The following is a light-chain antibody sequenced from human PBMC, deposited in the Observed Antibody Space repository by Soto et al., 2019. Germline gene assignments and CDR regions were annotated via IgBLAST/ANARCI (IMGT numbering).Light chain of an antibody. J-gene: IGKJ2*01. CDR2: RAS. CDR3: QQYDTYSAT. Sequence: DIQMTHAPSTLSASVVVRVTISCRASQSIRSWLAWYQQTAGEAPKLLIYRASTLESGVRSRFSGSGSGTEFTLTISSLQPDDFATYYCQQYDTYSATFGQGTKVDIK. V-gene: IGKV1-5*03. CDR1: QSIRSW.